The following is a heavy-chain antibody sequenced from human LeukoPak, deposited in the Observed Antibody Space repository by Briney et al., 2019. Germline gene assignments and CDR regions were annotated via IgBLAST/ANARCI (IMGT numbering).Heavy chain of an antibody. CDR3: ARGPEAGTADY. J-gene: IGHJ4*02. CDR1: GFTVSSNY. D-gene: IGHD6-13*01. V-gene: IGHV3-7*03. CDR2: IKHDGSAE. Sequence: GGSLRLSCAASGFTVSSNYMSWVRQAPGKGLEWVANIKHDGSAEYYVDSVKGRFTISRDNAKNSVYLQMNSLGAEDTALYYCARGPEAGTADYWGQGTLVTVSS.